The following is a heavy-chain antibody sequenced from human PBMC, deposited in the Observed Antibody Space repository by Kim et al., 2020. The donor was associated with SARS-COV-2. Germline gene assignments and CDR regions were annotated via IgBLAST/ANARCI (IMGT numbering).Heavy chain of an antibody. Sequence: SETLSLTCAVYGGSFSGYYWSWIRQPPGKGLEWIGEINHSGSTNYNPSLKSRVTISVDTSKNQFSLKLSSVTAADTAVYYCARGRRGVVINYYYYYMDVWGKGTTVTVSS. CDR3: ARGRRGVVINYYYYYMDV. CDR1: GGSFSGYY. V-gene: IGHV4-34*01. J-gene: IGHJ6*03. D-gene: IGHD3-3*01. CDR2: INHSGST.